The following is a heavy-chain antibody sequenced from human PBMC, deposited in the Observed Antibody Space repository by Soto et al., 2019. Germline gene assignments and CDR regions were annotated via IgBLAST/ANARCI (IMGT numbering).Heavy chain of an antibody. D-gene: IGHD6-13*01. CDR2: ISGSGGTP. V-gene: IGHV3-23*01. CDR1: GLIFSNYA. Sequence: EVQVLESGGVLVQPGGSLRLSCVAPGLIFSNYAMSWLRQSPGKGLEWVSGISGSGGTPNYADSAKGRFTISRDNSKNTLLLQMTTMRAEDTAVYYCAREVDITAAFDYWGQGTLVTVSS. J-gene: IGHJ4*02. CDR3: AREVDITAAFDY.